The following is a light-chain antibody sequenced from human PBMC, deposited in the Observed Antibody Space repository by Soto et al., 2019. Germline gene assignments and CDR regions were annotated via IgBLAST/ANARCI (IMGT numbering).Light chain of an antibody. J-gene: IGLJ1*01. CDR3: GSWDSSLSAYV. CDR2: DNN. CDR1: SSNIGNNY. V-gene: IGLV1-51*01. Sequence: QSVLTQPPSVSAAPGQKVTISCSGSSSNIGNNYVSWYQQLPGTAPKLLIYDNNKRPSGIPDRFSGSKSGTSATLGITGFQTGDEAVYYCGSWDSSLSAYVFGTGTKVTVL.